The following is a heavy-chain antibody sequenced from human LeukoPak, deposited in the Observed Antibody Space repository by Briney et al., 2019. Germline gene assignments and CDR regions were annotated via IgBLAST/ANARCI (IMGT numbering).Heavy chain of an antibody. V-gene: IGHV1-8*03. CDR2: MNPNSGNT. D-gene: IGHD5-18*01. J-gene: IGHJ6*03. Sequence: GASVKVSCKASGYTFTSYDINWVRQATGQGLEWMGWMNPNSGNTGYAQKFQGRVTITRNTSISTAYMELSSLRSEDTAVYYCARGPSGYSYGFYYYYYYMDVWGKGTTVTVSS. CDR1: GYTFTSYD. CDR3: ARGPSGYSYGFYYYYYYMDV.